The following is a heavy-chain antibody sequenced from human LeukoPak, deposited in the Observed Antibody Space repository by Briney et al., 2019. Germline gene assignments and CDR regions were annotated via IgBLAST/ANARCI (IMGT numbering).Heavy chain of an antibody. V-gene: IGHV4-59*12. CDR2: IYYSGST. Sequence: SETLSLTCTVSGGSISSYYWSWIRQPPGKGLEWIGYIYYSGSTSYYPSLKSRLTISLDTSKNQFSLNLNPVTAADTAVYYCARANIAAAGKGFDYWGQGTLVTVSS. J-gene: IGHJ4*02. D-gene: IGHD6-13*01. CDR3: ARANIAAAGKGFDY. CDR1: GGSISSYY.